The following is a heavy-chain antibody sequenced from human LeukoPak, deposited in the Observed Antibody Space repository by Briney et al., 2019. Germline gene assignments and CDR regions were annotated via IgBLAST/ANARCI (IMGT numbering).Heavy chain of an antibody. CDR2: MNPNSGNT. CDR3: AREESSSSSRGYYYYYYMDV. Sequence: GASVKVSCKASGYTFTSYDINWVRQATGQGLEWMGWMNPNSGNTGYAQKFQGRVTMTRNTSISTAYMELSSLRSEDTAVYYCAREESSSSSRGYYYYYYMDVWGKGTTVTVSS. V-gene: IGHV1-8*01. CDR1: GYTFTSYD. D-gene: IGHD6-6*01. J-gene: IGHJ6*03.